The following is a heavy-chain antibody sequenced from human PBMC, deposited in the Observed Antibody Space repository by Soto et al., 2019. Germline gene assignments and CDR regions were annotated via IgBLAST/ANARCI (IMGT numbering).Heavy chain of an antibody. CDR2: IYYSGST. V-gene: IGHV4-39*01. CDR3: ARHTPAISISDH. Sequence: PSETLSLTCTVSGGSISSSSYYWGWIRQPPGKGLEWIGSIYYSGSTYYNQSLKNRVTISVDTSKNQYSLKLSSVTAADTAVYYCARHTPAISISDHWGQGTLVTVSS. D-gene: IGHD2-15*01. J-gene: IGHJ4*02. CDR1: GGSISSSSYY.